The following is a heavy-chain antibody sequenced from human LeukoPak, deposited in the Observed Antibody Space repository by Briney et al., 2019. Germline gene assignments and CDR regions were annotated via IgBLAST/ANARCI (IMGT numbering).Heavy chain of an antibody. V-gene: IGHV4-34*01. D-gene: IGHD3-3*01. Sequence: SETLSLTCAAYGGSFSGYYWSWIRQPPGKGLEWIGEINHSGSTNYNPSLKSRVTISVDTSKNQFSLKLSSVTAADTAVYYCARGLAGRTIRFDPWGQGTLVTVSS. CDR3: ARGLAGRTIRFDP. CDR2: INHSGST. CDR1: GGSFSGYY. J-gene: IGHJ5*02.